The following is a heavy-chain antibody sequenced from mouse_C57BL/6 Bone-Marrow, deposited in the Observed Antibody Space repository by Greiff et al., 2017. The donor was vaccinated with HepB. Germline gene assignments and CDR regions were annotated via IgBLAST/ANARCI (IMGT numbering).Heavy chain of an antibody. V-gene: IGHV5-17*02. J-gene: IGHJ2*01. D-gene: IGHD1-1*01. CDR3: ARSYFGSSQSFDY. CDR2: ISSASSSI. Sequence: EVQVVESGGGLVQPGGSRKLSCAASGFTFSSFGLHWVRQAPDKRLEWVAYISSASSSIYYADTVKGRFTISRDNPKNTLFLQMTSLRSEDTAMYYCARSYFGSSQSFDYRGQGTTLTVSS. CDR1: GFTFSSFG.